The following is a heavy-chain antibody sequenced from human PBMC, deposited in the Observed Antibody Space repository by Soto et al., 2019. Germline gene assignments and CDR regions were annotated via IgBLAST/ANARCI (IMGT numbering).Heavy chain of an antibody. CDR3: AKEYCDSYRCYLPDY. CDR1: GYTFTTFG. J-gene: IGHJ4*02. D-gene: IGHD2-2*01. V-gene: IGHV1-18*01. CDR2: IDPKNGNT. Sequence: QVQLVQSGAEVKEPGASVKVSCKASGYTFTTFGISWVRQAPGQGLEWMGWIDPKNGNTKDAQKFQGRVTMTTDTSTSKAYMELRSLRSDDTAVYYCAKEYCDSYRCYLPDYWGQGALVTVST.